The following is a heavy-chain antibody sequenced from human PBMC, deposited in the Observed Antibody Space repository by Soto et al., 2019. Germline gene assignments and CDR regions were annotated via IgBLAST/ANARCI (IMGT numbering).Heavy chain of an antibody. V-gene: IGHV1-8*01. CDR3: ARDGKGSGDMDV. J-gene: IGHJ6*03. D-gene: IGHD2-15*01. CDR2: MNPNSGNT. CDR1: GYTFTSYD. Sequence: VASVKVSCKASGYTFTSYDINWVRQATGQGLEWMGWMNPNSGNTGYAQKFQGRVTMTRNTSISTAYMELSSLRSEDTAVYYCARDGKGSGDMDVWGKGTTVTVSS.